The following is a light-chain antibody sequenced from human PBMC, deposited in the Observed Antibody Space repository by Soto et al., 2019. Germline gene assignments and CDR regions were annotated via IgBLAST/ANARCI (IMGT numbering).Light chain of an antibody. Sequence: IQRTQSPSSLSAYVGCRAAITCRSSQSIANYLNWYQQKPGKAPKLLIYAASTLESGVPSRFSGSGSGTDFTLTISSLQTEDFATYYCKQSYNNPKTFGKGTKVDIK. CDR2: AAS. CDR3: KQSYNNPKT. J-gene: IGKJ1*01. CDR1: QSIANY. V-gene: IGKV1-39*01.